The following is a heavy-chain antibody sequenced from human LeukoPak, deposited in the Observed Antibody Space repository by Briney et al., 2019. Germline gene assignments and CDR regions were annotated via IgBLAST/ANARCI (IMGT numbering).Heavy chain of an antibody. Sequence: PGGSLRLSCAASGFSINNYWMNWVRQAPGKGLEWVASIKKEGSERYYVDSVKGRFTISGDNTKNSLYLQMNTLRAEDTAVYYCARDLAGPPQEAFDIWGQGTMVTVSS. CDR3: ARDLAGPPQEAFDI. J-gene: IGHJ3*02. CDR1: GFSINNYW. CDR2: IKKEGSER. V-gene: IGHV3-7*01.